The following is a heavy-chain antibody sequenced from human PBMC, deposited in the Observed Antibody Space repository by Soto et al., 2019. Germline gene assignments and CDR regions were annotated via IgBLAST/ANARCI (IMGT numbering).Heavy chain of an antibody. CDR2: IYYSGST. CDR3: ARRIRGYDPLYFDY. Sequence: QLQLQESGPGLVKPSETLSLTCTVSGGSISSSSYYWGWIRQPPGKGLEWIGSIYYSGSTYYNPSLKSRVTISVDTSKNQFSLKLSSVTAADTAVYYCARRIRGYDPLYFDYWGQGTLVTVSS. CDR1: GGSISSSSYY. J-gene: IGHJ4*02. D-gene: IGHD5-12*01. V-gene: IGHV4-39*01.